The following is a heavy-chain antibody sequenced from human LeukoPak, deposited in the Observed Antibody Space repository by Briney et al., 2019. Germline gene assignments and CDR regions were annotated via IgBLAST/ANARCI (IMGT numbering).Heavy chain of an antibody. J-gene: IGHJ4*02. CDR1: GFTFSSYW. V-gene: IGHV3-74*01. CDR3: AKDKGRPLESWELPDY. CDR2: INSDGSST. D-gene: IGHD1-26*01. Sequence: GGSLRLSCAASGFTFSSYWMHWVRQAPGKGLVWVSRINSDGSSTSYADSVKGRFTISRDNSKNTLYLQMNSLRAEDTAVYYCAKDKGRPLESWELPDYWGQGTLVTVSS.